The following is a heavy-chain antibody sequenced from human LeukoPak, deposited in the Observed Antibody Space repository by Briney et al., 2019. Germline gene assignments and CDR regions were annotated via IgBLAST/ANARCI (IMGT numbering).Heavy chain of an antibody. CDR1: GFTFSSYA. CDR2: ISGSGGST. J-gene: IGHJ4*02. D-gene: IGHD6-19*01. Sequence: GGSLGLSCAASGFTFSSYAMSWVRQAPGKGLEWVSAISGSGGSTYYADSVKGRFTISRDNSKNSLYLQMNSLRAEDTAVYYCAKESSGGWYFDYWGQGTLVTVSS. V-gene: IGHV3-23*01. CDR3: AKESSGGWYFDY.